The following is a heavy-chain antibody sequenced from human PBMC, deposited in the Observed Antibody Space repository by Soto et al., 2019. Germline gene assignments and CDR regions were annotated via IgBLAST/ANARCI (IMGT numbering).Heavy chain of an antibody. V-gene: IGHV1-18*01. D-gene: IGHD3-22*01. CDR1: GYGFRGQG. Sequence: QVHLVQSGPEVKKPGASVKVSCEVPGYGFRGQGVSWERQAPGQRFEWMGWISGYNGNTDYAPKFQGRLSLTTDTSTRTAYMELRVLRFDDTSVYFCTRDRWLFAHDNSGYDPYYFDYWGQGSLVTVSS. CDR2: ISGYNGNT. J-gene: IGHJ4*02. CDR3: TRDRWLFAHDNSGYDPYYFDY.